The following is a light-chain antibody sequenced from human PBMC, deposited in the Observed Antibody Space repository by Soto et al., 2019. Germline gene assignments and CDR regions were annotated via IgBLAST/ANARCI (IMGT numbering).Light chain of an antibody. V-gene: IGKV3-20*01. CDR3: QQYGSSPRT. J-gene: IGKJ1*01. Sequence: EIVLTQSPGTLSLSPGERATLSCMASQSVSSSYLAWYKQKPGQAPRRLSYGASSRATGIPDRFSGSGSGTEFTLTISRLEPEDFAVYYCQQYGSSPRTFGQGTKVDIK. CDR1: QSVSSSY. CDR2: GAS.